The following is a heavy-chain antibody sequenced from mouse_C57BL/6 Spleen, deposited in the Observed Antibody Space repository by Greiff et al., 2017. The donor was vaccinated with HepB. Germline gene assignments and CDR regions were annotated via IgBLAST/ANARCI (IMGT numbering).Heavy chain of an antibody. J-gene: IGHJ2*01. Sequence: DVQLQESGGDLVKPGGSLKLSCAASGFTFSSYGMSWVRQTPDKRLEWVATISSGGSYTYYPDSVKGRFTISRDNAKNTLYLQMSSLKSEDTAMYYCAREGWDSFDYWGQGTTLTVSS. CDR1: GFTFSSYG. V-gene: IGHV5-6*01. D-gene: IGHD3-3*01. CDR2: ISSGGSYT. CDR3: AREGWDSFDY.